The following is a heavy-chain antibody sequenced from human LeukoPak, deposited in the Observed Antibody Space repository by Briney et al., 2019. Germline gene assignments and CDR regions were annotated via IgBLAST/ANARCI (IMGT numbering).Heavy chain of an antibody. CDR3: ARGRALWFGAPWFDP. J-gene: IGHJ5*02. V-gene: IGHV4-39*01. D-gene: IGHD3-10*01. CDR1: GVSISSSNSY. Sequence: SETLSLTCTVSGVSISSSNSYWGWIRQPPGKGLEWIGSIYYSGNTYYNASLKSQVSISIDTSKNQFSLRLTSVTAADTAVYYCARGRALWFGAPWFDPWGQGTLVTVSS. CDR2: IYYSGNT.